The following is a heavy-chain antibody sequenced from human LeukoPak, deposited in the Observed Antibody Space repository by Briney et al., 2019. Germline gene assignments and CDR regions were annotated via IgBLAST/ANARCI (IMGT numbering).Heavy chain of an antibody. J-gene: IGHJ5*02. V-gene: IGHV4-59*01. D-gene: IGHD1-26*01. CDR3: ATYIVGAYNWCDP. CDR2: IHDSGST. CDR1: GGSISSYY. Sequence: SETLSLTCAVSGGSISSYYWSWIRQPPGKGLEWIGYIHDSGSTNYNPSLNNRVTFSLDMSKNQFFLKLSSVTAADTAVYYCATYIVGAYNWCDPWGQGTLVTVSS.